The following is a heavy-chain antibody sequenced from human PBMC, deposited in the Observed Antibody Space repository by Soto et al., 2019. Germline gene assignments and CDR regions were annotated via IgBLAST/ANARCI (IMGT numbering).Heavy chain of an antibody. CDR1: GGTFSSYA. CDR2: IIPIFGTA. Sequence: SVKVSCKASGGTFSSYAISWVRQAPGQGLEWMGGIIPIFGTANYAQKFQGRVTITADESTSTAYMELSSLRSEDTAVYYCARTYGGLVYDYYGMDVWGQGTTVTVSS. CDR3: ARTYGGLVYDYYGMDV. J-gene: IGHJ6*02. D-gene: IGHD4-17*01. V-gene: IGHV1-69*13.